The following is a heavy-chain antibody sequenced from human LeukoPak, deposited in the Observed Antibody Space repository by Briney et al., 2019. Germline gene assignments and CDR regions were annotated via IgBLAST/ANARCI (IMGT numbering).Heavy chain of an antibody. V-gene: IGHV4-4*02. D-gene: IGHD3-16*02. Sequence: ASGTLSLTCAVSGGSISSSNWWSWVRQPPGKGLEWIGEIYHSGSTNYNPSLKSRVTISVDKSKNQFSLKLSSVTAADTAVYYCARDPDPFSRLSVFDIWGQGTMVTVSS. J-gene: IGHJ3*02. CDR1: GGSISSSNW. CDR2: IYHSGST. CDR3: ARDPDPFSRLSVFDI.